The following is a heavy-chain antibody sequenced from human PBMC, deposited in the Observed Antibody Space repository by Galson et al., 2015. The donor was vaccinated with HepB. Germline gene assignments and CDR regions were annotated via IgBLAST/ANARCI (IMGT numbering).Heavy chain of an antibody. CDR1: GFNFNFYA. V-gene: IGHV3-64D*06. D-gene: IGHD3-9*01. Sequence: SLRLSCAASGFNFNFYAMHWGRQAPGMGLEYIAGITNNGAGTNYADSVKGRFTISRDNSKKTLNLQMSSLRPEDTALYYCVKEDILAGFSVGSFHVWGQGTMVTVSS. CDR3: VKEDILAGFSVGSFHV. J-gene: IGHJ3*01. CDR2: ITNNGAGT.